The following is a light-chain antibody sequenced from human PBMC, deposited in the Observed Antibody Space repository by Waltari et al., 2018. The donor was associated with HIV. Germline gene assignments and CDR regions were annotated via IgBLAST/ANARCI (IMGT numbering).Light chain of an antibody. CDR3: CSYAGSYTLRV. CDR2: DVS. CDR1: SSDVGGYNY. J-gene: IGLJ2*01. Sequence: QSALTQPRSVSGSPGQSVTISCTGTSSDVGGYNYVSWYQQHPGKAPKLMIYDVSKRPPGVPDRFSGSKSGNTASLTISGLQAEDEADYYCCSYAGSYTLRVFGGGTKLTVL. V-gene: IGLV2-11*01.